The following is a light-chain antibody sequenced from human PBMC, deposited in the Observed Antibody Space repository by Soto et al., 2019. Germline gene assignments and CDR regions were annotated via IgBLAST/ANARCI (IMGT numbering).Light chain of an antibody. Sequence: ETVLTQSPGTLSLSPGERATLSCRASQSVSSSYLAWYQQKPGQAPRLPIYGASTRATGIPDRFSGGGSGTDFALTINRLEPEDFAGYYCQQYVRSPPSWTFGQGTKVEI. J-gene: IGKJ1*01. CDR3: QQYVRSPPSWT. CDR2: GAS. V-gene: IGKV3-20*01. CDR1: QSVSSSY.